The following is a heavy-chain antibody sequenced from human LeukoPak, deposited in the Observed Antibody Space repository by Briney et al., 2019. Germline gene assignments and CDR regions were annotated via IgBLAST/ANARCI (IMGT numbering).Heavy chain of an antibody. CDR3: ARLTRGYDFDH. V-gene: IGHV4-61*02. J-gene: IGHJ4*02. CDR1: GGSISSGSYY. CDR2: IYTSGST. Sequence: SQTLSLTCTVSGGSISSGSYYWSWIRQPAGTGLEWIGRIYTSGSTNYNPSLKSRVTISVDTSKNQFSLKLSSVTAADTAVYYCARLTRGYDFDHWGQGTLVTVSS. D-gene: IGHD3-22*01.